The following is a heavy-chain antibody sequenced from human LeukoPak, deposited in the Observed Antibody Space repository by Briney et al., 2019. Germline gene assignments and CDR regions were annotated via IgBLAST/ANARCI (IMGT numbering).Heavy chain of an antibody. Sequence: GALRLSCAASGFTFSSYAMHWVRQAPGKGLEWVAVIWYDGSNKYYADSVKGRFTISRDNSKNTLYLQMNSLRAEDTAVYYCARDSGGDSAPEYYYYYGMDVWGQGTTVTVSS. CDR3: ARDSGGDSAPEYYYYYGMDV. V-gene: IGHV3-33*08. CDR1: GFTFSSYA. CDR2: IWYDGSNK. D-gene: IGHD4-17*01. J-gene: IGHJ6*02.